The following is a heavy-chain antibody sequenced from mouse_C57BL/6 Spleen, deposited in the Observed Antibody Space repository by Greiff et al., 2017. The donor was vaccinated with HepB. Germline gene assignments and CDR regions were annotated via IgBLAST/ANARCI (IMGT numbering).Heavy chain of an antibody. CDR1: GFNIKNTY. CDR3: ARTKLGGRYFNV. J-gene: IGHJ1*03. V-gene: IGHV14-3*01. Sequence: VQLQQSVAELVRPGASVKLSCTASGFNIKNTYMHWVKQRPEQGLEWIGRIDPANGNTKYAPKFQGKATINTDTSSTTSYLQLSSLTSEDTAIYYCARTKLGGRYFNVWGTGTTVTVSS. D-gene: IGHD4-1*01. CDR2: IDPANGNT.